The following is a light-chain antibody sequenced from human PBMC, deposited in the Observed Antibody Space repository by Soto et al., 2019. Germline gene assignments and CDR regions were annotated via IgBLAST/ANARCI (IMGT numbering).Light chain of an antibody. Sequence: DIVMTQSPLSLPVTPGEPASISCRSSQSLLHSNGYKYLDWYLQKPGQSPQILIYLGSHRASGVPDRFSGSGSGTDFTLKISRVEAEDVGVYYCMQALHTPTFGGGTRVEIK. V-gene: IGKV2-28*01. CDR2: LGS. CDR3: MQALHTPT. J-gene: IGKJ4*01. CDR1: QSLLHSNGYKY.